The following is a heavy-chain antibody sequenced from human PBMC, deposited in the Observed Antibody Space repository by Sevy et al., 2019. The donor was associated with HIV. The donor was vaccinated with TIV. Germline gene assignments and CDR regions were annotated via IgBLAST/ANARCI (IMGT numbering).Heavy chain of an antibody. J-gene: IGHJ3*02. Sequence: SETLSLTCAVSGYSISSGYYWGWIRQPPGKGLEWIGSIYHSGSTYYNPSLKSRVTISVDTSKNQFSLKLSSVTAADTAVYYCARVRYSSLLGDAFDIWGQGTMVTVSS. CDR3: ARVRYSSLLGDAFDI. V-gene: IGHV4-38-2*01. D-gene: IGHD6-13*01. CDR2: IYHSGST. CDR1: GYSISSGYY.